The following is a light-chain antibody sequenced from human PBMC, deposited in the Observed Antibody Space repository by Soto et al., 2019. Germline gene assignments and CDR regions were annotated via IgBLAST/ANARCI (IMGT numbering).Light chain of an antibody. V-gene: IGLV3-21*04. CDR1: NIGSKS. CDR3: QVWDSISDHYV. Sequence: SYELTQPPSVSVAPGKTARITCGGNNIGSKSVHWYQHKPGQAPVLVIYYDYDRPSGIPERFSGSNSGNTATLTINGVEAGDEADYYCQVWDSISDHYVFGTGTKVTVL. J-gene: IGLJ1*01. CDR2: YDY.